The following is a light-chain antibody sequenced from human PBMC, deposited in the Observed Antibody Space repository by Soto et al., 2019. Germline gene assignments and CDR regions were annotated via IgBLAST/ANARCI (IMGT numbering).Light chain of an antibody. V-gene: IGKV1-39*01. CDR3: QQSSNIPWT. CDR2: SAS. Sequence: DIQMTQSPSSLSASVGDSVTITCRTSQHVDRYLSWYQQIPGRAPKLLIYSASSLVSGVPPRFRGSASGTEFTLYISSLQREDFETYLCQQSSNIPWTFGQGTKVDIK. CDR1: QHVDRY. J-gene: IGKJ1*01.